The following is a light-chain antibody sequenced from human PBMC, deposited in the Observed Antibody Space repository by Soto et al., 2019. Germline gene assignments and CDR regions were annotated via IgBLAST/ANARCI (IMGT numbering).Light chain of an antibody. V-gene: IGKV3-20*01. CDR1: QSVSRNY. CDR2: GAS. CDR3: QQYNTWPPIT. J-gene: IGKJ5*01. Sequence: EIVVTQSPCTLSLSPGERATLSYRASQSVSRNYVAWYQQKPGQAPRLLVYGASGRATGIPDRFSGSGSGTDFTLTISSLQSEDFAVYYCQQYNTWPPITFGQGTRLEI.